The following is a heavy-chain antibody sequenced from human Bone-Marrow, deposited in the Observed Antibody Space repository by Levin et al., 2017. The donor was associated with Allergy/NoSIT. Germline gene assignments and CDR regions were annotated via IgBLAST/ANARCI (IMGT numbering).Heavy chain of an antibody. CDR1: GGSFSGYY. CDR3: ARLYYYGSGSLFGDYYYYYMDV. J-gene: IGHJ6*03. Sequence: SQTLSLTCAVYGGSFSGYYWSWIRQPPGKGLEWIGEINHSGSTNYNPSLKSRVTISVDTSKNQFSLKLSSVTAADTAVYYCARLYYYGSGSLFGDYYYYYMDVWGKGTTVTVSS. D-gene: IGHD3-10*01. CDR2: INHSGST. V-gene: IGHV4-34*01.